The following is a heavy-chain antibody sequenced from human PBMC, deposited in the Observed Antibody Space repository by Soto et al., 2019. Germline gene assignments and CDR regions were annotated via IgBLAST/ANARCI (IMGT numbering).Heavy chain of an antibody. Sequence: QVQLVQSGAEVKKPGSSVKVSCKASGGTFSKYAISWVRQAPGQGLEWMGGIMPIFGTANYAQKFQGRVTITADKSTSTAYMELSSLRSEDTAVYYCARAGNIVVVPAARYSYGMDVWGQGTTVTVSS. CDR3: ARAGNIVVVPAARYSYGMDV. J-gene: IGHJ6*02. CDR2: IMPIFGTA. V-gene: IGHV1-69*06. D-gene: IGHD2-2*01. CDR1: GGTFSKYA.